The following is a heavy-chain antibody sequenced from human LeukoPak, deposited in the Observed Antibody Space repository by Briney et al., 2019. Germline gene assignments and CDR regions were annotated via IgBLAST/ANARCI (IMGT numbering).Heavy chain of an antibody. Sequence: GGSLRLSCAASVFTFSSYSMNWVRQAAGKGLEWVASSSSGTSYIYYADSVKGRFTISRDNAKNSLYLQMNSLRAEDTAVYYCARAGNYYGRHTNWFDPWGQGTLVTVSS. CDR1: VFTFSSYS. CDR2: SSSGTSYI. J-gene: IGHJ5*02. D-gene: IGHD3-10*01. CDR3: ARAGNYYGRHTNWFDP. V-gene: IGHV3-21*01.